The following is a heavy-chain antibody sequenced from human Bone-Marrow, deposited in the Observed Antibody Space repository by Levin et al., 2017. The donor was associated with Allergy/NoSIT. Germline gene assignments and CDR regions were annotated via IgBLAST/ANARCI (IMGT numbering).Heavy chain of an antibody. CDR3: AREGGEYHGAFDI. Sequence: PGGSLRLSCAASGFTFSSYTMHWVRQAPGKGLEWVALIAYDGSYKYYADSVKGRFTISRDNSKNTLYLQMNSLRAEDTALFHCAREGGEYHGAFDIWGQGTMVTVSS. CDR2: IAYDGSYK. V-gene: IGHV3-30-3*01. J-gene: IGHJ3*02. CDR1: GFTFSSYT. D-gene: IGHD2/OR15-2a*01.